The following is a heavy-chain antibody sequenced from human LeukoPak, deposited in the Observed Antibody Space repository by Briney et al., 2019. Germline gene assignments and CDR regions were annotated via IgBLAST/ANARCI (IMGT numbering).Heavy chain of an antibody. D-gene: IGHD3-9*01. CDR3: ARGGYYDILMNYYYYGMDV. V-gene: IGHV1-69*01. Sequence: PVKVSCKASGGTFSSYAISWVRQAPGQGLEWMGGIIPIFGTANYAQKFHGRVTITADESTSTAYMELSSLRSEDTAVYYCARGGYYDILMNYYYYGMDVWGQGTTVTVSS. CDR1: GGTFSSYA. J-gene: IGHJ6*02. CDR2: IIPIFGTA.